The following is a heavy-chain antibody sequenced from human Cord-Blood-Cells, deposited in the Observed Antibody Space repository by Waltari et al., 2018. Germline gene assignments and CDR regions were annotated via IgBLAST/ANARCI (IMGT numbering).Heavy chain of an antibody. D-gene: IGHD2-15*01. CDR3: ARLQGGLADV. Sequence: QLQLQESGPGLVKPSETLSLTCTVPGGSISSSSYYWGWIRQPPGKGLEWIGSIYYSGSTYYNPSLKSRVTISVDTSKNQFSLKRSSVTAADTAVYYCARLQGGLADVWGQGTTVTVSS. J-gene: IGHJ6*02. CDR1: GGSISSSSYY. V-gene: IGHV4-39*01. CDR2: IYYSGST.